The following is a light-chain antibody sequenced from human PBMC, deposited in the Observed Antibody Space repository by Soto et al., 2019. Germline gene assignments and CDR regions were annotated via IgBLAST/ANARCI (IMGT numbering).Light chain of an antibody. Sequence: EIVLTQSPATLSLSPGERASLSCRTSQSVNRYLDWYQQKPGQAPRLLIYDASNRAAGVPARFSGTGYGTDFTVTSSILEPEDFAVYYRHQRNSWPPLTFGGGPKV. CDR3: HQRNSWPPLT. V-gene: IGKV3-11*01. CDR2: DAS. J-gene: IGKJ4*01. CDR1: QSVNRY.